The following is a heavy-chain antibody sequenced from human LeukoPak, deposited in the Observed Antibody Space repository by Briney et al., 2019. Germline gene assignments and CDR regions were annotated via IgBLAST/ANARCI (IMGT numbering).Heavy chain of an antibody. CDR3: ASPPGAIAAAGTDAFDI. D-gene: IGHD6-13*01. V-gene: IGHV4-39*01. CDR1: GGSISSSSYY. J-gene: IGHJ3*02. CDR2: IYYSGST. Sequence: SETLSLTCTVSGGSISSSSYYWGWIRQPPGKGLEWIGSIYYSGSTYYNPSLKSRVTISVDTSKNQFSLKLSSVTAVDTAVYYCASPPGAIAAAGTDAFDIWGQGTMVTVSS.